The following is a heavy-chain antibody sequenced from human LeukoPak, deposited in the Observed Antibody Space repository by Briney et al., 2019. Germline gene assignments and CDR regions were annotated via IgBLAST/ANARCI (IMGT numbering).Heavy chain of an antibody. CDR1: GYTFTGYY. D-gene: IGHD5-18*01. CDR2: INPNSGDT. CDR3: ASGGRYTYDYSGY. V-gene: IGHV1-2*02. Sequence: ASVKVSCKASGYTFTGYYVHWVRQAPGQGLEWVGWINPNSGDTNYAQRFQGRVTMTSDTSISTAYMELSGLRSDDTAVYFCASGGRYTYDYSGYWGQGTLVTVSS. J-gene: IGHJ4*02.